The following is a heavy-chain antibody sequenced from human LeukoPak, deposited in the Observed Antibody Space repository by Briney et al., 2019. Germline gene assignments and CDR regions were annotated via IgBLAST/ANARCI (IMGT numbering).Heavy chain of an antibody. J-gene: IGHJ4*02. CDR2: IRYDGSNK. V-gene: IGHV3-30*02. D-gene: IGHD5-12*01. Sequence: GGSLRLSCAASGFTFSSYGMHWVRQAPGKGLEWVAFIRYDGSNKYYADSVKGRFTISRDNSKNTLYLQMNSLRAEDTAVYYCAKDHKWLRSFDYWGQGTLVTVSS. CDR3: AKDHKWLRSFDY. CDR1: GFTFSSYG.